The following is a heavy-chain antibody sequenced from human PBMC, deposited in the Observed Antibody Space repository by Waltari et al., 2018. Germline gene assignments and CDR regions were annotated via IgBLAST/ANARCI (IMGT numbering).Heavy chain of an antibody. D-gene: IGHD2-2*01. V-gene: IGHV1-8*02. Sequence: QVQLVQSGAEVKKPGASVKVSCKASGYTFTSYDINWVRQATGQGLEWMGWMNPNSGNTGYAQKFQGRVTMTRNTSRSTAYMELSSLRSEDTAVYYCARYCSSTSCFHYYYGMDVWGQGTTVTVSS. CDR3: ARYCSSTSCFHYYYGMDV. CDR1: GYTFTSYD. J-gene: IGHJ6*02. CDR2: MNPNSGNT.